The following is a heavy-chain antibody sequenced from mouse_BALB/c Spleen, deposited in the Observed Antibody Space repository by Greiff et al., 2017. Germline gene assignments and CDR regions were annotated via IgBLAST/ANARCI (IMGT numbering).Heavy chain of an antibody. Sequence: EVKLVESGGGLVKPGGSLKLSCAASGFTFSSYAMSWVRQTPEKRLEWVASISSGGSTYYPDSVKGRFTISRDNARNILYLQMSSLRSEDTAMYCSAREVYYDDLFYAMDSGVKEPQSPSPQ. CDR2: ISSGGST. V-gene: IGHV5-6-5*01. CDR1: GFTFSSYA. J-gene: IGHJ4*01. D-gene: IGHD2-13*01. CDR3: AREVYYDDLFYAMDS.